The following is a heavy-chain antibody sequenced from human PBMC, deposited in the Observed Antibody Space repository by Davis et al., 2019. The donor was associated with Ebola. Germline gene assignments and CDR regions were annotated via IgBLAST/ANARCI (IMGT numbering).Heavy chain of an antibody. CDR2: INHSGST. Sequence: SETLSLTCAVYGGSFSGYYWSWIRQPPGKGLEWIGEINHSGSTNYNPSLKSRVTISVDTSKNPFSLKLSSVTAADTAVYYCARGPALWKRFDYWGQGTLVTVSS. CDR3: ARGPALWKRFDY. D-gene: IGHD5-18*01. CDR1: GGSFSGYY. V-gene: IGHV4-34*01. J-gene: IGHJ4*02.